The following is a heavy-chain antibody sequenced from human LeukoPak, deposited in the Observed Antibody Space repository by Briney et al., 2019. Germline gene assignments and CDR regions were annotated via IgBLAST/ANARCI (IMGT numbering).Heavy chain of an antibody. V-gene: IGHV3-30*01. J-gene: IGHJ5*02. D-gene: IGHD6-6*01. CDR2: ISYDGSNK. CDR3: ARVGVFGQLVLRLYWFDP. CDR1: GFTFSSYA. Sequence: AGGSLRLSCAASGFTFSSYAMHWVRQAPGKGLEWVAVISYDGSNKYYADSVKGRFTISRDNSKNTLYLQMNSLRAEDAAVYYCARVGVFGQLVLRLYWFDPWGQGTLVTVSS.